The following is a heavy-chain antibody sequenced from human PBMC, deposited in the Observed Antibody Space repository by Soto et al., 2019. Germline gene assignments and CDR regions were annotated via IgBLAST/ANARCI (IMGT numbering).Heavy chain of an antibody. CDR1: GFTFSSYA. V-gene: IGHV3-23*01. J-gene: IGHJ3*02. Sequence: PGGSLRLSCAASGFTFSSYAMSWVRQAPGKGLEWVSAISGSGGGTYYADSVKGRFTISSDNSKNTLTLQMNIKSAEDTAVYYCAKDKIAARNAFDIWGQGTMVTV. D-gene: IGHD6-6*01. CDR3: AKDKIAARNAFDI. CDR2: ISGSGGGT.